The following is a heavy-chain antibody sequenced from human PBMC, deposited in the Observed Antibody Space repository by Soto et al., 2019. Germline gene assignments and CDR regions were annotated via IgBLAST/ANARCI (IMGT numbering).Heavy chain of an antibody. V-gene: IGHV1-69*01. CDR1: GGSFSNYA. D-gene: IGHD3-22*01. J-gene: IGHJ3*02. CDR3: SIGTYPFDSIGYDGAFDI. CDR2: IIPMFDTT. Sequence: QVQLVQSGAEVKKPGSSVKVSCKASGGSFSNYAVNWVRQAPGQGLEWMGGIIPMFDTTNNAQKFQGRVTITADESTSTAYMELSSLRSADTAVYYCSIGTYPFDSIGYDGAFDIWGQGTVVTVSS.